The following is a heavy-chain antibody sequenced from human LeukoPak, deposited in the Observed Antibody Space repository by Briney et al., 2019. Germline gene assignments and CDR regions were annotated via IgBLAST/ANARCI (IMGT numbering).Heavy chain of an antibody. CDR3: AKDPAYYYDSGSYSTFEY. V-gene: IGHV3-23*01. CDR1: GFTFSDYA. Sequence: GGSLRLSCAASGFTFSDYAMSWVRQAPGKGPEWVSSITGSGGSTYYADSVKGRFTISRDKSKNTLYLQMNSLRAEDTALYYCAKDPAYYYDSGSYSTFEYWGQGTLVTVSS. D-gene: IGHD3-10*01. J-gene: IGHJ4*02. CDR2: ITGSGGST.